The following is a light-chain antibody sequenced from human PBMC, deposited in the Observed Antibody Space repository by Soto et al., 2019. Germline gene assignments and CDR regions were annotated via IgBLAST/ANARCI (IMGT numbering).Light chain of an antibody. CDR3: QQYKNWPT. CDR2: GAS. CDR1: QSVSSN. V-gene: IGKV3-15*01. Sequence: EIVMTQSPATLSVSPGERPTLSCRTSQSVSSNLAWYQQKPGQAPRLLIYGASTRATGIPARFSGSGSGTEFTLTISSLQSEDFAVYYCQQYKNWPTFGQGTKVDIK. J-gene: IGKJ1*01.